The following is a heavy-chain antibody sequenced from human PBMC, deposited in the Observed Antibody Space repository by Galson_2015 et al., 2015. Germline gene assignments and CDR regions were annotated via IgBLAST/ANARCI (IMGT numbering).Heavy chain of an antibody. J-gene: IGHJ4*02. V-gene: IGHV3-30*18. Sequence: SLRLSCAVSGFTFGSYALHWVRQAPGRGLEWVSVISYDGSDKYYADSVKGRFTISRDNSKSTLYLQLNSLRAEDTAVYYCAKVPGVDSSGYYYYSDYWGQGTLVTVSA. CDR1: GFTFGSYA. CDR2: ISYDGSDK. CDR3: AKVPGVDSSGYYYYSDY. D-gene: IGHD3-22*01.